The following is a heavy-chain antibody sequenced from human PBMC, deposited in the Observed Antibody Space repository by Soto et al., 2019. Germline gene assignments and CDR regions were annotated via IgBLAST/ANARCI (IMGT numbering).Heavy chain of an antibody. V-gene: IGHV3-7*01. CDR3: ARDGVTRSDWFDP. Sequence: PGGSLRLSCAASGFTFSSYWMSWVRQAPGKGLEWVANIKQDGSEKYYVDSVKGRFTISRDNAKNSLYLQMNSLRAEDTAVYYCARDGVTRSDWFDPWGQGTLVTVSS. D-gene: IGHD2-21*02. CDR2: IKQDGSEK. J-gene: IGHJ5*02. CDR1: GFTFSSYW.